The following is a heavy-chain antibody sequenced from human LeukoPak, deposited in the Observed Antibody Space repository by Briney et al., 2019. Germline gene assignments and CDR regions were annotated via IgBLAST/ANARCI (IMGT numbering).Heavy chain of an antibody. V-gene: IGHV1-69*01. Sequence: ASVKVSCKASGGTFSSYAISWVRQAPGQGLEWMGGIIPIFGTANYAQKFQGRVTITADESTSTAYMELSSLRSEDTAVYYCARDMMSTANWFDPWGQGTLVTVSS. CDR2: IIPIFGTA. CDR3: ARDMMSTANWFDP. D-gene: IGHD5/OR15-5a*01. J-gene: IGHJ5*02. CDR1: GGTFSSYA.